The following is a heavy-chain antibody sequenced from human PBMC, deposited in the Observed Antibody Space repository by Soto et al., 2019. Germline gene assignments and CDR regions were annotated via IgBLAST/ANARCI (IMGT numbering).Heavy chain of an antibody. V-gene: IGHV3-30*18. CDR2: ISYDGSNQ. CDR1: GSTFNIYG. Sequence: VKLVESGGGVVQPGGSLRLSCAASGSTFNIYGMHWFRQAPDKGLEWVALISYDGSNQYYADSVKGRFTISRDNSKNTLFLQMNSLRADDTAVYYCAKDQASGQGSFDSWGQGTLVTVSS. J-gene: IGHJ4*02. CDR3: AKDQASGQGSFDS.